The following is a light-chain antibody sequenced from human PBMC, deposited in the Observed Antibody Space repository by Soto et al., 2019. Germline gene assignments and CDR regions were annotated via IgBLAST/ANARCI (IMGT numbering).Light chain of an antibody. CDR2: AAS. Sequence: PSSLSASVGDRVTITCRASQSISSYLNWYQQKPGKAPKLLIYAASSLQSGVPSRFSGSGSGTDFTLTISSLQPEDFATYYCQQSYSTPPITFGQGTRLEIK. CDR3: QQSYSTPPIT. CDR1: QSISSY. V-gene: IGKV1-39*01. J-gene: IGKJ5*01.